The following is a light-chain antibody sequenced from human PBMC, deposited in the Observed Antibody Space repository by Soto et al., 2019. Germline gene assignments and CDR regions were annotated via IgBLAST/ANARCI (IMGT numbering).Light chain of an antibody. J-gene: IGLJ2*01. CDR2: DTS. V-gene: IGLV7-46*01. CDR1: TGAVTSGHY. CDR3: LLSFSGTHVV. Sequence: QAVVTQEPSLTVSPGGTVTLTGGSSTGAVTSGHYPSWFQQKSGQAPRALIYDTSNKHSWTPARFSGSLLGGKAALTLSGAQPEDEAEYYCLLSFSGTHVVFGGGTKVTVL.